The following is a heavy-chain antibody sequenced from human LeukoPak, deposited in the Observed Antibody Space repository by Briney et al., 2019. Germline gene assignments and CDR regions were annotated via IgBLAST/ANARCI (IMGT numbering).Heavy chain of an antibody. Sequence: SETLSLTCTVSGGSISSYYWSWIRQPAGKGLEWIGRIYTSGSTNYNPSLKSRVTISVDTSKNQFSLKLSSVTAADTAVYYCARSSSGWRYWYFDLWGRGTLVTVSS. CDR3: ARSSSGWRYWYFDL. CDR2: IYTSGST. V-gene: IGHV4-4*07. CDR1: GGSISSYY. D-gene: IGHD6-19*01. J-gene: IGHJ2*01.